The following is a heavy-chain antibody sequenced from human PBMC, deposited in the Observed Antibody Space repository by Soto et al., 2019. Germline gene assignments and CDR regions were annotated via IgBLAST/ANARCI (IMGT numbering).Heavy chain of an antibody. J-gene: IGHJ6*02. CDR1: GGTFSSYA. Sequence: QVQLVQSGAEVKKPGSSVKVSCKASGGTFSSYAISWVRQAPGQGLEWMGGIIPIFGTANYAQRFQGRVTITADESTRTAYMELSSLRAEDTAVYYCARDPDTAMVTGYYYGMDVWCQGTTVTDFS. CDR3: ARDPDTAMVTGYYYGMDV. D-gene: IGHD5-18*01. CDR2: IIPIFGTA. V-gene: IGHV1-69*12.